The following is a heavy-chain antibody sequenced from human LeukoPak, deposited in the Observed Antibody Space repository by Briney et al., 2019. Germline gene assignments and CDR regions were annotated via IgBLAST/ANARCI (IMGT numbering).Heavy chain of an antibody. Sequence: SETLSLTCAVYGGSFSGYYWSWIRQPPGKGLEWIGEINHSGSTYYNPSLKSRVTISVDTSKNQFSLKLSSVTAADTAVYYCARVDDVGAFDIWGQGTMVTVSS. V-gene: IGHV4-34*01. CDR1: GGSFSGYY. CDR2: INHSGST. D-gene: IGHD1-1*01. J-gene: IGHJ3*02. CDR3: ARVDDVGAFDI.